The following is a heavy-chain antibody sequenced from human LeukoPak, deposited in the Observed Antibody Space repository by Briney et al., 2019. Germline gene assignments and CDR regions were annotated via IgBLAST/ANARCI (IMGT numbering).Heavy chain of an antibody. CDR2: INPDSGDT. CDR1: GYSFNSHH. CDR3: AKDHGFIGSNWFDP. D-gene: IGHD3-10*01. V-gene: IGHV1-2*06. Sequence: ASVKVSCKTSGYSFNSHHVHWVRQAPGQGLEWMGRINPDSGDTNSAQRFQGRVIMTRDTSISTAYMELRRLRSDDTATYYCAKDHGFIGSNWFDPWGQGTLVTVSS. J-gene: IGHJ5*02.